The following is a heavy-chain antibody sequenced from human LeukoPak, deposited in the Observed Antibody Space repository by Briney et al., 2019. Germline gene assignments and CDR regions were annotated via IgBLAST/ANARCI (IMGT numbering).Heavy chain of an antibody. J-gene: IGHJ3*02. CDR2: LYWDDDK. CDR1: GFSLRTSGVG. V-gene: IGHV2-5*05. Sequence: SGPALLNPPQPLTLTYSFSGFSLRTSGVGGGWIRQPQGKALEWLPLLYWDDDKHYVTSLKSRLSITKDTSNDRLVLTMTKLDPVDTGTYNCAHRVLVQDVFDIWGQGTMVTVSS. D-gene: IGHD3-3*01. CDR3: AHRVLVQDVFDI.